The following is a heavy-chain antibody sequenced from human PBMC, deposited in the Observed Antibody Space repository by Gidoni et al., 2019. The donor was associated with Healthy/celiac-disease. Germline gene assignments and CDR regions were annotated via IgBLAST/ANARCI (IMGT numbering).Heavy chain of an antibody. CDR1: GFHFSSYD. J-gene: IGHJ3*02. CDR2: IGTAGDT. Sequence: EVQLVESGGGLVQPGGSLRLSCAASGFHFSSYDMHWVRQATGKGLEWVSAIGTAGDTYYPGSVKGRFTISRENAKNSLYLQMNSRAGDTAVYYCARGMVKALRGVAFDIWGQGTMVTVSS. V-gene: IGHV3-13*04. D-gene: IGHD2-15*01. CDR3: ARGMVKALRGVAFDI.